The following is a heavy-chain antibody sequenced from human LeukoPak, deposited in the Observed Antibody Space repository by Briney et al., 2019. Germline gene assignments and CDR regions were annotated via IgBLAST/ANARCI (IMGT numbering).Heavy chain of an antibody. CDR1: GGSISSYY. D-gene: IGHD6-13*01. V-gene: IGHV4-34*01. CDR2: INHSGST. Sequence: PSETLSLTCTVSGGSISSYYWSWIRQPPGKGLEWIGEINHSGSTNYNPSLKSRVTISVDTSKSQFSLKLSSVTAADTAVYYCARRRALMWPIAAAGGNYFDYWGQGTLVTVSS. J-gene: IGHJ4*02. CDR3: ARRRALMWPIAAAGGNYFDY.